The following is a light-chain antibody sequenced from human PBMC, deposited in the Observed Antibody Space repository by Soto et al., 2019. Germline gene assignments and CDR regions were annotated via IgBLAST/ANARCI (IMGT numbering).Light chain of an antibody. CDR2: DAS. V-gene: IGKV1-5*01. J-gene: IGKJ1*01. CDR3: QQYNSYSSWT. Sequence: DIQMTQSPSTLSASVGDRVTITCRASQSISSWLAWYQQKPGKAPKLLIYDASSLESGVPSRLSGSGSGTEFAITICSLQPDDFATYYCQQYNSYSSWTFGQGTKVEIK. CDR1: QSISSW.